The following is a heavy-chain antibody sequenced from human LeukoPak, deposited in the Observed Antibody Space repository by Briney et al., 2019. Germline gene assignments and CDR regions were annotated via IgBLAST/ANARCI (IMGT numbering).Heavy chain of an antibody. CDR1: GFTFSNYW. J-gene: IGHJ5*02. V-gene: IGHV3-7*01. CDR2: IKQSGGEK. CDR3: ARGGSWFDV. Sequence: GGSLRLSCAASGFTFSNYWMSWVRQAPGKGLEWVANIKQSGGEKNYVDSVKDRFTISRDNAENSLYLQVNSLGAADTAVYCCARGGSWFDVWGQGTLVTVSS.